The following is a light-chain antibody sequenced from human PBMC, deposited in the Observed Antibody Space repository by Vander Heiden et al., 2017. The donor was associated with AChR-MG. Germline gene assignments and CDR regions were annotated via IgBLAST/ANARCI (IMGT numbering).Light chain of an antibody. J-gene: IGLJ2*01. CDR2: GKN. V-gene: IGLV3-19*01. Sequence: SSELTQDPAVSVAFRQTVRITCQGDSLSSYYATWYQQKPGRAPVLVIYGKNNRPSGIPDRFSGSSSGNTASLTITGAQAEDEADYYCNSRDSSGNHVVFGGGTKLTVL. CDR3: NSRDSSGNHVV. CDR1: SLSSYY.